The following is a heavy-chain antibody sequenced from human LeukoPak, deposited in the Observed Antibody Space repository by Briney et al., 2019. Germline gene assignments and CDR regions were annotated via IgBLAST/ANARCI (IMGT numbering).Heavy chain of an antibody. V-gene: IGHV3-23*01. CDR2: LSGSGITT. CDR1: GFTFSNSA. CDR3: ARGSGYYKYYFDY. J-gene: IGHJ4*02. Sequence: PGGSLRLSCAASGFTFSNSAMSWVRQAPGKGLEWVSTLSGSGITTYYADSVKGRFTISRDNSKNTLYLQMNSLRAEDTAVYYCARGSGYYKYYFDYWGQGTLVTVSS. D-gene: IGHD3-22*01.